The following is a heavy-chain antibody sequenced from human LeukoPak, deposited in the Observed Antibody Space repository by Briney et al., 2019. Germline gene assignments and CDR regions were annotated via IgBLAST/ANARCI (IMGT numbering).Heavy chain of an antibody. CDR1: GGTFSSYD. J-gene: IGHJ5*02. D-gene: IGHD3-10*01. CDR2: MNPNSGNT. Sequence: ASVKVSCKASGGTFSSYDINWVRQATGQGLEWMGWMNPNSGNTGYAQKFQGRVTMTRNISIGTAYMELSSLRSEDTAVYYCARSSGSYQNWFDPWGQGTLVTVSS. CDR3: ARSSGSYQNWFDP. V-gene: IGHV1-8*01.